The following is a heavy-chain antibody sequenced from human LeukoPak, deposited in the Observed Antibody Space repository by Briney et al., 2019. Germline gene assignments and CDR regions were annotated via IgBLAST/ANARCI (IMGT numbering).Heavy chain of an antibody. V-gene: IGHV3-11*04. J-gene: IGHJ4*02. D-gene: IGHD2-2*01. CDR2: ISGSGNTI. CDR1: GFTFSDYY. Sequence: GGPLRLSCAASGFTFSDYYMSWIRQAPGKGLEWVSYISGSGNTIFYPYSVKGRFTVYRDNAKNSLYLPMNTLRAEDTAVYYCARNLPAADYWGQGTLVTVSS. CDR3: ARNLPAADY.